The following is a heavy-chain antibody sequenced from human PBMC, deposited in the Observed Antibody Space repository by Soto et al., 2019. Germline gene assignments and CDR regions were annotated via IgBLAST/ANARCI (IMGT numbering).Heavy chain of an antibody. CDR2: ISSSGSTI. CDR3: ARGYSNGWSLHPYYFDY. CDR1: GFTFSSYE. V-gene: IGHV3-48*03. D-gene: IGHD6-13*01. Sequence: PGGSLRLSCAASGFTFSSYEMNWVRQAPGKGLEWVSYISSSGSTIYYADSVKGRFTISRDNAKNSLYLQLSTLTASDTAMYYCARGYSNGWSLHPYYFDYWGQGALVTVSS. J-gene: IGHJ4*02.